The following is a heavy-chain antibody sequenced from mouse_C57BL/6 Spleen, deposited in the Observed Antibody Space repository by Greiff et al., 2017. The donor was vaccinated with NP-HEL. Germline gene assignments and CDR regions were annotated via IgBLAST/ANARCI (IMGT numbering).Heavy chain of an antibody. Sequence: VQLQQSGPGLVKPSQSLSLTCSVTGYSITSGYYWNWIRQFPGNKLEWMGYISYDGSNNYNPSLKNRISITRDTSKNQFFLKLNSVTTEDTATYYCARGDYYGSSCLDYWGQGTTLTVSS. J-gene: IGHJ2*01. CDR1: GYSITSGYY. CDR3: ARGDYYGSSCLDY. CDR2: ISYDGSN. V-gene: IGHV3-6*01. D-gene: IGHD1-1*01.